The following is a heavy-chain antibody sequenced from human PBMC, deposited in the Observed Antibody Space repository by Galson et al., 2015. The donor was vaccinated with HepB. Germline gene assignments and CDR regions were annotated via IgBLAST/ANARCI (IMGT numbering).Heavy chain of an antibody. J-gene: IGHJ4*02. Sequence: SLRLSCAASGFTFSSYAMSWVRQAPGKGLEWVSAISGSGGSTYYADSVKGRFTISRDNSKNTLYLQMNSLRAEDTAVYYCAESYSSGYFGFDYWGQGTLVTVSS. CDR3: AESYSSGYFGFDY. CDR1: GFTFSSYA. D-gene: IGHD3-22*01. V-gene: IGHV3-23*01. CDR2: ISGSGGST.